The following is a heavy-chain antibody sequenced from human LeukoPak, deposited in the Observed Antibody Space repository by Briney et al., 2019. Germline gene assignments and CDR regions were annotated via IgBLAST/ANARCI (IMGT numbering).Heavy chain of an antibody. Sequence: GGSLRLSCAASGFTVSSNYMSWVRQAPGKGLEWVSVIYSGGSTYYADSVKGRFTISRDNSKNTLYLQMNSLRPEDTAVYYCARTPSGYSLADFDYGGQGTLVTVSS. CDR3: ARTPSGYSLADFDY. CDR2: IYSGGST. J-gene: IGHJ4*02. V-gene: IGHV3-53*01. CDR1: GFTVSSNY. D-gene: IGHD5-18*01.